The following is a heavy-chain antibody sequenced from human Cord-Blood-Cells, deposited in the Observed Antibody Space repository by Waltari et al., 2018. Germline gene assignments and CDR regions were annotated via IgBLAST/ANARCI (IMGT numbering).Heavy chain of an antibody. Sequence: QVQLVQSGAEVKKPGASVKVSCKVSGYTLTELSMHWVRQAPGIGLEWMGGCGPGDGETIYAQKFQGRVTMTEDTSTDTAYIELSSLRSEDTAVYYCATSYYYGSGSYYNYWGQGTLVTVSS. D-gene: IGHD3-10*01. J-gene: IGHJ4*02. CDR1: GYTLTELS. V-gene: IGHV1-24*01. CDR2: CGPGDGET. CDR3: ATSYYYGSGSYYNY.